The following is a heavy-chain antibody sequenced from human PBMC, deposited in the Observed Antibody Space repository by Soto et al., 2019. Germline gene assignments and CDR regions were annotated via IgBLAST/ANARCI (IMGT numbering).Heavy chain of an antibody. CDR2: IYYSRTT. J-gene: IGHJ6*02. CDR3: ARGFLEWLSHPYYGMDV. V-gene: IGHV4-31*03. CDR1: GGSISSGGYY. Sequence: SETLSLTCTVSGGSISSGGYYWSWIRQHPGKGLEWVGYIYYSRTTYYNPYLESRVTISVDTSKNQFSLNLSSVTAADTAVYYCARGFLEWLSHPYYGMDVWGQGTTVTVSS. D-gene: IGHD3-3*01.